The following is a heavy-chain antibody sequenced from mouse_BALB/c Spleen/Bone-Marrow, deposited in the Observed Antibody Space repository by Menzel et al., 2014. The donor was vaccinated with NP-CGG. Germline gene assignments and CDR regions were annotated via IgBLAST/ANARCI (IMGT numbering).Heavy chain of an antibody. J-gene: IGHJ4*01. V-gene: IGHV5-17*02. CDR3: ARDYGYAMDY. Sequence: EVMLVESGGGLVQPGGSRKLSSAASGITFSSFGMHWVRQAPEKGLEWVAYISSVCSTIYYADTVKGRFTISRDNPKNALFLQMTSLRSKDTAMYYCARDYGYAMDYWGQGTSVTVSS. CDR1: GITFSSFG. D-gene: IGHD1-1*01. CDR2: ISSVCSTI.